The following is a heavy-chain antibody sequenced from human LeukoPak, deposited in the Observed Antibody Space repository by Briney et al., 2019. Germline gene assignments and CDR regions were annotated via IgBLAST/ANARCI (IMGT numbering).Heavy chain of an antibody. Sequence: ASVKVSCKASGYTFTNYAMNWVRQAPGQGLEWMGWINTNTGNPTYAQGFTGRFVFSLDTSVSTAFLQISSLKAEDSAVYYCAREILRFDIWGQGTMVIVSS. CDR1: GYTFTNYA. CDR2: INTNTGNP. J-gene: IGHJ3*02. V-gene: IGHV7-4-1*02. CDR3: AREILRFDI.